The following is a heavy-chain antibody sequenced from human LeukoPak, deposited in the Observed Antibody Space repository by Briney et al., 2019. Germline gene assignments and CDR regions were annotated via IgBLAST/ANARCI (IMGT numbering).Heavy chain of an antibody. Sequence: KRGESLKISCKGSGYSFTSYWIGWVRPMPGKGLEWMGVIYPGDSDTRYSPSFQGQVTISADKSISTAYLQWSSLKASDAAMYYCARSGYSSSSVGYYYYYYMDVWGKGTTVTVSS. CDR2: IYPGDSDT. J-gene: IGHJ6*03. D-gene: IGHD6-6*01. CDR1: GYSFTSYW. CDR3: ARSGYSSSSVGYYYYYYMDV. V-gene: IGHV5-51*01.